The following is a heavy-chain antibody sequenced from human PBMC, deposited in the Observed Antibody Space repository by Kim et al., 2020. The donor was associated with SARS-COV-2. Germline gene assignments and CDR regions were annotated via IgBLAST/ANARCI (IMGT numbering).Heavy chain of an antibody. CDR3: AKTMGYYYDSSVWFDP. V-gene: IGHV3-23*01. CDR2: ISGSGGST. D-gene: IGHD3-22*01. CDR1: GFTFSSYA. J-gene: IGHJ5*02. Sequence: GESLKISCAASGFTFSSYAMSWVRQAPGKGLEWVSAISGSGGSTYYADSVKGRFTISRDNSKNTLYLQMNSLRAEDTAVYYCAKTMGYYYDSSVWFDPWGQGTLVTVSS.